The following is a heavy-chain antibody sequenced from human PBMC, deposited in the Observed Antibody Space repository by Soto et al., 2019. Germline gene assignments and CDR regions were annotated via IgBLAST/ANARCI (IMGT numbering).Heavy chain of an antibody. CDR2: ISSSTSYV. CDR3: ARGPLSLYSADFR. V-gene: IGHV3-21*06. Sequence: EVQLVESGGGLVKPGGSLRLSCAASGFTFSRYGMNWLRQAPGKGLEWVASISSSTSYVYYADSVKGRFSTSRDNAKNILYLEMYALRTEDTAVYYCARGPLSLYSADFRWGRGTPVTVSS. J-gene: IGHJ4*02. D-gene: IGHD6-13*01. CDR1: GFTFSRYG.